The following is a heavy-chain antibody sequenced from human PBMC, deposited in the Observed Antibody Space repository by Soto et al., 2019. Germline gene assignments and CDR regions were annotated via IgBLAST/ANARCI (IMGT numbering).Heavy chain of an antibody. CDR1: GYTFTHYY. J-gene: IGHJ4*02. CDR2: INPSGGST. Sequence: QVQLVQSGAEVKKPGASVKVSCKASGYTFTHYYIHWVRQAPGQGLEWMGMINPSGGSTDYAQKFQGRVTMTTDTSTTTVYMELSSLRSDGTAVYYCARPPFPGCINGVCYPCDHWGQGTLVTVSS. V-gene: IGHV1-46*01. CDR3: ARPPFPGCINGVCYPCDH. D-gene: IGHD2-8*01.